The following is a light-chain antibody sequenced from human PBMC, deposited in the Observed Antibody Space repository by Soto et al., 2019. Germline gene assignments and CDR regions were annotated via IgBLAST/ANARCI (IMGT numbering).Light chain of an antibody. CDR1: SSDVGGYNY. V-gene: IGLV2-11*01. CDR3: CSYAGSYTNV. CDR2: DVT. Sequence: QSVLTQPRSVSGSPGQSVTISCTGTSSDVGGYNYVSWYQQHPGKAPKVMIFDVTKGPSGVPDRFSASKSGNTASLTISGLQAEDEADYYCCSYAGSYTNVFGTGTKLTVL. J-gene: IGLJ1*01.